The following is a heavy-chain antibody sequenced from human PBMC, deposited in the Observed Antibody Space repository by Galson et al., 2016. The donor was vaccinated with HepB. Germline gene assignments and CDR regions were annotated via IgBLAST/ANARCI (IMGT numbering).Heavy chain of an antibody. CDR2: ISHDGSNE. CDR1: GFTFSSYG. CDR3: AKGGHRATHYDFSGGFYTHYYYGMDV. V-gene: IGHV3-30*18. D-gene: IGHD3-3*01. J-gene: IGHJ6*02. Sequence: SLRLSCAASGFTFSSYGIHWVRQAPGKGLEWVTLISHDGSNEYYADSVKGRFTISRDNSNSMLYLQMNSLRPEDTAVYYCAKGGHRATHYDFSGGFYTHYYYGMDVWGQGTTVTVSS.